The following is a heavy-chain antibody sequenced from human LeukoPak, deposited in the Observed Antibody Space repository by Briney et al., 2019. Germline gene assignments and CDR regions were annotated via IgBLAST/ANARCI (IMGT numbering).Heavy chain of an antibody. CDR1: GYSFTSYW. D-gene: IGHD6-13*01. CDR2: IYPGDSDT. CDR3: ARCMQLAETPNWFDP. J-gene: IGHJ5*02. V-gene: IGHV5-51*01. Sequence: GESLKISCKGSGYSFTSYWIGWVRQMPGKGLGWMGIIYPGDSDTRYSPSFQGQVTISADKSISTAYLQWSSLKASDTAMYYCARCMQLAETPNWFDPWGQGTLVTVSS.